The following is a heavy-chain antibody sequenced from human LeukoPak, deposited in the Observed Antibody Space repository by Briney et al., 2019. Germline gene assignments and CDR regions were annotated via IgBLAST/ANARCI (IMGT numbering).Heavy chain of an antibody. CDR2: IYYSGST. Sequence: PSQTLSLTXTVSGGSISSGDYYWSWIRQPPGKGLEWIGYIYYSGSTYYNPSLKSRVTISVDTSKNQFSLKLSSVTAADTAVYYCARASYYHDSSGYYIYYFDYWGQGTLVTVSS. D-gene: IGHD3-22*01. V-gene: IGHV4-30-4*08. J-gene: IGHJ4*02. CDR1: GGSISSGDYY. CDR3: ARASYYHDSSGYYIYYFDY.